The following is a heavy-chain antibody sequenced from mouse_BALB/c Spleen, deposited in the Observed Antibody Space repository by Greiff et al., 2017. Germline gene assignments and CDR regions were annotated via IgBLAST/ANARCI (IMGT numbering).Heavy chain of an antibody. D-gene: IGHD2-1*01. CDR1: GFTFSSFG. Sequence: EVKLMESGGGLVQPGGSRKLSCAASGFTFSSFGMHWVRQAPEKGLEWVAYISSGSSTIYYADTVKGRFTISRDNPKNTPFLQMTSLRSEDTAMYYCARSLYSLYAMDYWGQGTSVTVSS. CDR3: ARSLYSLYAMDY. CDR2: ISSGSSTI. J-gene: IGHJ4*01. V-gene: IGHV5-17*02.